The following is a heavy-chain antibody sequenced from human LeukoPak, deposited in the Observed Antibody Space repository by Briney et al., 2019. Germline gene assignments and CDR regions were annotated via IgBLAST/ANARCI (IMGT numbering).Heavy chain of an antibody. J-gene: IGHJ4*02. CDR2: TSSSSSYI. CDR1: GFTFSSYS. CDR3: ARVGSSGWYYFDY. D-gene: IGHD6-19*01. V-gene: IGHV3-21*01. Sequence: PGGSLRLSCAASGFTFSSYSMNWVRQAPGKGLEWVSSTSSSSSYIYYADSVKGRFTISRDNAKNSLYLQMNSLRAEDTAVYYCARVGSSGWYYFDYWGQGTLVTVSS.